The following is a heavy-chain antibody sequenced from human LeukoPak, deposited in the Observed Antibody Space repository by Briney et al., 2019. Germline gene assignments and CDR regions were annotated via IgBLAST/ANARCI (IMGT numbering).Heavy chain of an antibody. CDR2: IYYSGST. CDR3: ARAYDFWSGFDY. V-gene: IGHV4-59*01. Sequence: SSETLSLTCTVSGGSISSYYWSWIRQPPGKGLEWIGYIYYSGSTNYNPSLKSRVTISVGTSKNQFSLKLSSVTAADTAVYYCARAYDFWSGFDYWGQGTLVTVSS. D-gene: IGHD3-3*01. J-gene: IGHJ4*02. CDR1: GGSISSYY.